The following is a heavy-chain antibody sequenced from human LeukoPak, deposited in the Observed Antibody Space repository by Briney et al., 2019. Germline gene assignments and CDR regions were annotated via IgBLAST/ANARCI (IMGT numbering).Heavy chain of an antibody. J-gene: IGHJ4*02. CDR2: IRYDGSNK. Sequence: GGPLGLPGPPSGLPFRSFGLHWVGQAPGKGRDGGAFIRYDGSNKYYADSVKGRFTISRDNSKNTLYLQMNSLRAEDTAVYYCAKRQGGVLRFLEWLSFDYWGQGTLVTVSS. CDR1: GLPFRSFG. V-gene: IGHV3-30*02. D-gene: IGHD3-3*01. CDR3: AKRQGGVLRFLEWLSFDY.